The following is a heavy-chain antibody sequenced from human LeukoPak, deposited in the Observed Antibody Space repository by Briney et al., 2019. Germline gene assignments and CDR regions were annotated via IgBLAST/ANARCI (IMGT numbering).Heavy chain of an antibody. D-gene: IGHD4-11*01. Sequence: SETLSLTCTVSGGSISSYYWSWIRQPPGKGLEWIGYIYYSGSTNYNPSLKSRVTISVDTSKNQFSLKLSSVTAADTAVYYCASTYSSPNAFDIWGQGTMVTVSS. V-gene: IGHV4-59*01. CDR1: GGSISSYY. CDR3: ASTYSSPNAFDI. CDR2: IYYSGST. J-gene: IGHJ3*02.